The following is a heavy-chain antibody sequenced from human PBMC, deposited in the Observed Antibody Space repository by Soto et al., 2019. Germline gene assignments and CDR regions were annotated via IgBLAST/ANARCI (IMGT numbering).Heavy chain of an antibody. CDR3: ARDRVAAAAASGDY. J-gene: IGHJ4*02. V-gene: IGHV3-21*01. CDR1: GFTFSSYS. Sequence: EVQLVESGGGLVKPGGSLRLSCAASGFTFSSYSMNWVRQAPGKGLEWVSSISSSSSYIYYADSVKGRFTISRDNAKNSLYLQMNRLRAEDTAVYYCARDRVAAAAASGDYWGQGTLVTVSS. D-gene: IGHD6-13*01. CDR2: ISSSSSYI.